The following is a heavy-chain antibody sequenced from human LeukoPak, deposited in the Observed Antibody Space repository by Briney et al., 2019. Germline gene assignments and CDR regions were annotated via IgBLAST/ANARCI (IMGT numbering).Heavy chain of an antibody. CDR3: VKAAQPWHYDSSWPNHWGSALEM. CDR2: ISWNSDTV. CDR1: GFTFDDYA. V-gene: IGHV3-9*03. J-gene: IGHJ3*02. D-gene: IGHD3-22*01. Sequence: PGGALRLSCAASGFTFDDYAMHWVRQAPGKGLEWVSSISWNSDTVAYADSVKGRFIISRDNADNSLYLQVNSLRTEDMAVYYCVKAAQPWHYDSSWPNHWGSALEMRGQGTMVTVSS.